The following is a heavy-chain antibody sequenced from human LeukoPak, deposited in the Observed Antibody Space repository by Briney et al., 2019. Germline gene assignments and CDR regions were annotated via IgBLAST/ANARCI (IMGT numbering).Heavy chain of an antibody. CDR2: IYYSGST. V-gene: IGHV4-39*01. CDR3: ARRHYYDSSGDNYYYMDV. CDR1: GGSISSSSYY. Sequence: KTSETLSLTCSVSGGSISSSSYYWGWIRQPPGKGLEWIGSIYYSGSTYYNPSLKSRVTISVDTSKNQFSLKLSSVTAADTAVYYCARRHYYDSSGDNYYYMDVWGKGTTVTVSS. J-gene: IGHJ6*03. D-gene: IGHD3-22*01.